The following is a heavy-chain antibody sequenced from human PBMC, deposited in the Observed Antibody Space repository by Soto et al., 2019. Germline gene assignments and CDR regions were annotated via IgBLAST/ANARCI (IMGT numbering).Heavy chain of an antibody. V-gene: IGHV3-11*01. J-gene: IGHJ6*02. CDR1: GFTFSDYY. CDR3: ASAGYSSGWRSPGGYGMDV. CDR2: ISSSGSTI. D-gene: IGHD6-19*01. Sequence: PGGSLRLSCAASGFTFSDYYMSWIRQAPGKGLEWVSYISSSGSTIYYADSVKGRFTISRDNAKNSLYLQMNSLRAEDTAVYYCASAGYSSGWRSPGGYGMDVWGQGTTVTAP.